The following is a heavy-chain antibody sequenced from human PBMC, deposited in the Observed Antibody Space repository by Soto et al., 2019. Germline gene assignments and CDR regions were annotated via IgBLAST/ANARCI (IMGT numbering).Heavy chain of an antibody. CDR1: GFTFSDYG. CDR3: TRRLITDKCYYGMDV. D-gene: IGHD3-22*01. J-gene: IGHJ6*02. Sequence: GGSLRLSCAASGFTFSDYGMSWVRQAPGKGLEWVSGISGGGGTTNYADSVKGRFTISRDNSKNTLYLQMNSLRAEDTAVYYCTRRLITDKCYYGMDVWGQGTTVTVSS. CDR2: ISGGGGTT. V-gene: IGHV3-23*01.